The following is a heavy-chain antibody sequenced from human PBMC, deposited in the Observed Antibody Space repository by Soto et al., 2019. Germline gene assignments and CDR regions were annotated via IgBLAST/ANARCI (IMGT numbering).Heavy chain of an antibody. CDR1: GYTFTSYY. J-gene: IGHJ6*02. CDR3: ARVRAMGGYYYYGMDV. V-gene: IGHV1-46*01. Sequence: ASVKLSCKASGYTFTSYYMHWVRQAPGQGLEWMGIINPSGGSTSYAQKFQGRVTMTRDTSTSTVYMELSSLRSEDTAVYYCARVRAMGGYYYYGMDVWGQGTTVTVSS. D-gene: IGHD5-18*01. CDR2: INPSGGST.